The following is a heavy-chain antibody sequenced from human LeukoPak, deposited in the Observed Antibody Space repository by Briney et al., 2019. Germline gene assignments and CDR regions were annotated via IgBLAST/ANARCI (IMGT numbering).Heavy chain of an antibody. CDR1: GFTFSLYS. V-gene: IGHV3-21*01. D-gene: IGHD3-16*02. CDR3: ARFMITFGGVIVESSNAFDI. CDR2: ISSSYI. J-gene: IGHJ3*02. Sequence: GGSLRLSCAASGFTFSLYSMNWVRQAPGKGLEWVSSISSSYIYYADSVKGRFTISRDNAKNSLYLQMNSLRAEDTAVYYCARFMITFGGVIVESSNAFDIWGQGTMVTVSS.